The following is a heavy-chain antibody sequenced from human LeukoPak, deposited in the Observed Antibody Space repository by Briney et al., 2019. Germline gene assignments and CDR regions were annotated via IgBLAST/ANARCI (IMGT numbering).Heavy chain of an antibody. CDR2: IYYSGST. Sequence: SETLSLTCTVSGGSISSSSYYWGWIRQPPGKGLEWIGSIYYSGSTYYNPSLKSRVTISVDTSKNQFSLKLSSVTAADTAVYYCARVYGEHGADWFDPWGQGTLVTVSS. V-gene: IGHV4-39*07. CDR3: ARVYGEHGADWFDP. D-gene: IGHD4-17*01. J-gene: IGHJ5*02. CDR1: GGSISSSSYY.